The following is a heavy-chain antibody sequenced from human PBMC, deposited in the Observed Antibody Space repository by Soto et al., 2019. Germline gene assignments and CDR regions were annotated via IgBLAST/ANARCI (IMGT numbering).Heavy chain of an antibody. CDR3: ARDGVYSSSGYYYGMDV. CDR1: GFTLSDYY. Sequence: GGSLRLSCAASGFTLSDYYMSWIRQAPGKGLEWVSYISSSGSTIYYADSVKGRFTISGDNAKNSLYLQMNSLRAEDTAVYYCARDGVYSSSGYYYGMDVWGQGTTVTVSS. CDR2: ISSSGSTI. J-gene: IGHJ6*02. D-gene: IGHD6-6*01. V-gene: IGHV3-11*01.